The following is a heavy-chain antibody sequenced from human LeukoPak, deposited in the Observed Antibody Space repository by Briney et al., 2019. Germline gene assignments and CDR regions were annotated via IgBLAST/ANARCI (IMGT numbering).Heavy chain of an antibody. V-gene: IGHV3-74*01. D-gene: IGHD5-12*01. CDR2: ISGVGRVT. J-gene: IGHJ4*02. CDR1: GFTFSIYS. CDR3: ARDPNLRTDSGYDLADY. Sequence: PGGSLRLSCVPSGFTFSIYSMHWVRQAPGKGVVGVSRISGVGRVTPYPDSLQGRFTISRGNAMKKLYLQMNSLRGGNTAVYYCARDPNLRTDSGYDLADYWGQGTLVTVSS.